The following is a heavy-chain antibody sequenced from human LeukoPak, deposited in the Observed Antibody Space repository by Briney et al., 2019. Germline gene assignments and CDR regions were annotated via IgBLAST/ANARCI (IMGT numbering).Heavy chain of an antibody. V-gene: IGHV1-8*01. D-gene: IGHD6-19*01. J-gene: IGHJ4*02. CDR1: GYTLTELS. CDR3: VRGRITVAMYYFDS. CDR2: MNPSSGNT. Sequence: ASVKVSCKVSGYTLTELSMHWVRQAPGKGLEWMGWMNPSSGNTGFAQKFQGRVTLTRDTSITTAHMELSSLRSEDTAVYYCVRGRITVAMYYFDSWGQGTLVTVSS.